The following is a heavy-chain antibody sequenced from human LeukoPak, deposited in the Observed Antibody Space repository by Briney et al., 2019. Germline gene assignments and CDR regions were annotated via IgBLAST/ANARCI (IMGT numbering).Heavy chain of an antibody. CDR2: INHSGST. Sequence: TSETLSLTCAVYGGSFSGYYWSWIRQPPGKGLAWIGEINHSGSTNYNPSLKSRVTISVDTSKNQFSLKLSSVTAADTAVYYCASRGYDPDLDYYYYMDVWGKGTTVTVSS. D-gene: IGHD5-12*01. CDR1: GGSFSGYY. CDR3: ASRGYDPDLDYYYYMDV. J-gene: IGHJ6*03. V-gene: IGHV4-34*01.